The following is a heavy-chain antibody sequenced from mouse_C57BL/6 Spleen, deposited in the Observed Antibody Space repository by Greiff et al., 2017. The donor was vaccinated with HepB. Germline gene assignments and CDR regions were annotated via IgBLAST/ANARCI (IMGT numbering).Heavy chain of an antibody. CDR3: ARRRYGNDGGYFDV. J-gene: IGHJ1*03. Sequence: QVQLKQPGAELVRPGSSVKLSCKASGYTFTSYWMHWVKQRPIQGLEWIGNIDPSDSETHYNQKFKDKATLTVDKSSSTAYMQLSSLTSEDSAVYYCARRRYGNDGGYFDVWGTGTTVTVSS. CDR1: GYTFTSYW. V-gene: IGHV1-52*01. CDR2: IDPSDSET. D-gene: IGHD2-2*01.